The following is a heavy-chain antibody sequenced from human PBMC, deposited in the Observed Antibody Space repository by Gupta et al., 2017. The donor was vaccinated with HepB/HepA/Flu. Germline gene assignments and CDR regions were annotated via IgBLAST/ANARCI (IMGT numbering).Heavy chain of an antibody. D-gene: IGHD3-22*01. CDR1: GGSFTSSSYY. Sequence: QLQLQESGPGLVKPSETLSLTCTVSGGSFTSSSYYWGWIRQPPGKGLEWIGSIYYGGSTYYNPSLKSRVTISVDTSKNQFSLKVSSVTAADTAVYYCARHPGRYDSSGYYYYYYYMDVWGKGTTVTVSS. CDR2: IYYGGST. CDR3: ARHPGRYDSSGYYYYYYYMDV. J-gene: IGHJ6*03. V-gene: IGHV4-39*01.